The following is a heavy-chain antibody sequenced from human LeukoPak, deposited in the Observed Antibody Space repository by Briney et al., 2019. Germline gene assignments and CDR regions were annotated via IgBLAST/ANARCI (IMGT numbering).Heavy chain of an antibody. CDR1: GFTFSSYG. J-gene: IGHJ4*02. CDR3: AKDSRIVVVVAATNHFDY. V-gene: IGHV3-30*18. Sequence: GGSLRLSCAASGFTFSSYGMHWVRQAPGKGLEWVAVISYDGSNKYYADSVKGRFTISRDNSKNTLYLQMNSLRAEDTAVYYRAKDSRIVVVVAATNHFDYWGQGTLVTVSS. D-gene: IGHD2-15*01. CDR2: ISYDGSNK.